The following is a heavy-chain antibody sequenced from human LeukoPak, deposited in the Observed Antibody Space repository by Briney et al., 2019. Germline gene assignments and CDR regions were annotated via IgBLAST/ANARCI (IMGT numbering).Heavy chain of an antibody. J-gene: IGHJ4*02. CDR2: ISSSGSTI. V-gene: IGHV3-48*04. CDR3: ARDQRFLEWLNPLDY. D-gene: IGHD3-3*01. Sequence: GGSLRLSCAASGFTFSSYGMHWVRQAPGKGLEWVSYISSSGSTIYYADSVKGRFTISRDNAKNSLYLQMNSLRAEDTAVYYCARDQRFLEWLNPLDYWGQGTLVTVSS. CDR1: GFTFSSYG.